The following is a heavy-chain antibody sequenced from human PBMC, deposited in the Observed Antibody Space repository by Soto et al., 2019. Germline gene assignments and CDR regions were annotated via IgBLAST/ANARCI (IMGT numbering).Heavy chain of an antibody. CDR3: ARVGGGAGNFDY. Sequence: EVQLVESGGGLVQPGGSLRLSCGASGFTFSNYWMHWVRQAPGEGLVWVSRISGDGSFTRFADSVKGRFTISRDNAKNTMSLQMNSLRVDDTAVYYCARVGGGAGNFDYWGQVTLVTVSS. CDR1: GFTFSNYW. CDR2: ISGDGSFT. D-gene: IGHD2-21*01. V-gene: IGHV3-74*01. J-gene: IGHJ4*02.